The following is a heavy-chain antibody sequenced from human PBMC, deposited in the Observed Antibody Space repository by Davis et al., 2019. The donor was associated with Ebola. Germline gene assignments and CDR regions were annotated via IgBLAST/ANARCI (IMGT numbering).Heavy chain of an antibody. V-gene: IGHV1-2*02. CDR2: INPNSGGT. Sequence: ASVKVSCKASGYTFTGYYMHWVRQAPGQGLEWMGWINPNSGGTNYAQKFQGRVTMTRDTSISTAYMELRSLRSDDTAVYYCARDLGSSSSSRALLHWGQGTLVTVSS. CDR3: ARDLGSSSSSRALLH. J-gene: IGHJ4*02. CDR1: GYTFTGYY. D-gene: IGHD6-13*01.